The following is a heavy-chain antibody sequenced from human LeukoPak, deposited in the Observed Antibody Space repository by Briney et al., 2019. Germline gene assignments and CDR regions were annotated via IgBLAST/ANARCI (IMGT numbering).Heavy chain of an antibody. CDR1: GGTFSSYA. CDR2: INPIFGTA. D-gene: IGHD1-26*01. J-gene: IGHJ4*02. V-gene: IGHV1-69*05. Sequence: SVKVSCKPSGGTFSSYAISWVRQAPRHRLEWTGGINPIFGTANYAQKFQGTVKITTDESTSTAYMELSSLRSEDTAVYYCARDDRSRVGATVDWGQGTLVTVSS. CDR3: ARDDRSRVGATVD.